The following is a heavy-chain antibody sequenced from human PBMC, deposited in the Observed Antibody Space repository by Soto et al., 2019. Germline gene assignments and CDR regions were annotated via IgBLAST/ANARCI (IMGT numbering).Heavy chain of an antibody. CDR2: IYSGGST. CDR1: GFTVSRNY. D-gene: IGHD3-10*01. V-gene: IGHV3-53*04. Sequence: EVQLVESGGGLVQPGGSLRLSCAASGFTVSRNYMSWVRQAPGKGLEWVSLIYSGGSTYYADSVKGRFTISRHNSKNTLYLQMNRLRAEDTAVYYCAREVHRYGSGSSPGFDPWGQGTLVTVSS. J-gene: IGHJ5*02. CDR3: AREVHRYGSGSSPGFDP.